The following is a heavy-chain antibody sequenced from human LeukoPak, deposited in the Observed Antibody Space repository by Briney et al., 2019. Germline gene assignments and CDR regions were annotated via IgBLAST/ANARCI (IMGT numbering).Heavy chain of an antibody. CDR3: TSTGLDYYGSGSYLYP. Sequence: SGGSLRLSCAASGFTFSGSAMHWVRQASGKGLEWVGRIRSKANNYATAYAASVKGRFTISRDDSKNTAYLQMNSLKTEDTAVYYCTSTGLDYYGSGSYLYPWGQGTLVTVSS. J-gene: IGHJ5*02. CDR1: GFTFSGSA. V-gene: IGHV3-73*01. CDR2: IRSKANNYAT. D-gene: IGHD3-10*01.